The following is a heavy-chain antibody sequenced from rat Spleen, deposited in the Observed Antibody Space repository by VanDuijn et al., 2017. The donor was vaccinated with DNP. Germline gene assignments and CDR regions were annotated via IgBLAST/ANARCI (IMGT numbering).Heavy chain of an antibody. CDR3: ARLAEGY. Sequence: EVQLVESGGDLVQPGRSLKLSCVASGFTFNNYWMTWIRQVPGKGLEWVASITGSGGSTYYPDSVKGRFTISRDNAKNTLYLQMNSLRSEETATYYCARLAEGYWGQGVMVTVSS. V-gene: IGHV5-31*01. CDR2: ITGSGGST. CDR1: GFTFNNYW. D-gene: IGHD1-11*01. J-gene: IGHJ2*01.